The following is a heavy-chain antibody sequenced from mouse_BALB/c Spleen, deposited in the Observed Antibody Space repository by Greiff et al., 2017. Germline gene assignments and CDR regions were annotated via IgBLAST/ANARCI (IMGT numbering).Heavy chain of an antibody. CDR1: GYTFSSYW. CDR3: ASLYYGDYFDD. D-gene: IGHD1-2*01. Sequence: VQLQESGAELMKPGASVKISCKATGYTFSSYWIEWVKQRPGQGLEWIGEINPSNGRTNYNEKFKSKATLTVDKSSSTAYMQLSSLTSEDSAVYYCASLYYGDYFDDWGQGTTLTVSS. CDR2: INPSNGRT. J-gene: IGHJ2*01. V-gene: IGHV1S81*02.